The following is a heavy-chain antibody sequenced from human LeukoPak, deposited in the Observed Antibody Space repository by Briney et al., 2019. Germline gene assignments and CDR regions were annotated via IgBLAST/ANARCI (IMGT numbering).Heavy chain of an antibody. Sequence: GGALRLSCAASGFTFSSYSMNWVRQAPGKGLEWVSSISSSSSYIYYSDSVKGRFTISRDNAKNSVYLQMNSLRAEDTAVYYCARRGHCSSTSCRAFDYWGQGTLVTVSS. CDR3: ARRGHCSSTSCRAFDY. V-gene: IGHV3-21*01. CDR2: ISSSSSYI. CDR1: GFTFSSYS. D-gene: IGHD2-2*01. J-gene: IGHJ4*02.